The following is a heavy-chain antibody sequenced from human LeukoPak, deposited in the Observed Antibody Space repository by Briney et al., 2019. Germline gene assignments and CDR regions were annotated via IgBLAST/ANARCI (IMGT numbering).Heavy chain of an antibody. CDR2: MYPGDSAT. J-gene: IGHJ4*02. Sequence: GESLKISCKGSGYNFTNYLIGLVRQMPGKLLEWRWIMYPGDSATRYNPSFQGQATISAAKSTATAYLQWSILKASTTANYYAGRHTMGAADNRYYLEYWGQGTLVSV. CDR3: GRHTMGAADNRYYLEY. V-gene: IGHV5-51*01. CDR1: GYNFTNYL. D-gene: IGHD2-15*01.